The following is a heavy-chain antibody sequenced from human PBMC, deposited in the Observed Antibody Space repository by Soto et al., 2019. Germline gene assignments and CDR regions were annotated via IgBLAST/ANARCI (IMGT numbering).Heavy chain of an antibody. J-gene: IGHJ4*02. CDR1: GFTFSSYS. Sequence: GGSLRLSCAASGFTFSSYSMNWVRQAPGKGLEWVSSISSSSSYIYYADSVKGRFTISRDNAKNSLYLQMNSLRAEDTAVYYCARERDGDGTLFDYWGQGTLVTVSS. CDR2: ISSSSSYI. CDR3: ARERDGDGTLFDY. D-gene: IGHD4-17*01. V-gene: IGHV3-21*01.